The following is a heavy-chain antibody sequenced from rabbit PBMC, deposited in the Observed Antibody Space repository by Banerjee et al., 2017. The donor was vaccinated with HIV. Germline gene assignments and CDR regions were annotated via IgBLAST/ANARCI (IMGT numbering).Heavy chain of an antibody. V-gene: IGHV1S45*01. CDR1: GIDFSSYW. Sequence: QEQLVESGGGLVTLGGSLKLSCKASGIDFSSYWMWWVRQAPGKGLEWIACIGAGSSGTTYYASWAKGRFTISKTSSTTVTLQMTSLTAADTATYFCARDLAGVIGWNFNLWGPGTLVTVS. D-gene: IGHD4-1*01. J-gene: IGHJ4*01. CDR2: IGAGSSGTT. CDR3: ARDLAGVIGWNFNL.